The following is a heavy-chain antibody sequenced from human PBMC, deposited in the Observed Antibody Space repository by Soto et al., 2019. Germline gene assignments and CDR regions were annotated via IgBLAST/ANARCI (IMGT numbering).Heavy chain of an antibody. Sequence: PGGSLRLSCAASGFTFSSSWMHWVRQAPGKGLVWVSRVSGDGSSTNYADSVKGRFTISRDNSKNTLYLQMNSLRAEDTAVYYCALGLGYCSSTSCREYYYYYMDVWGKGTTVTVSS. CDR3: ALGLGYCSSTSCREYYYYYMDV. J-gene: IGHJ6*03. CDR1: GFTFSSSW. CDR2: VSGDGSST. V-gene: IGHV3-74*01. D-gene: IGHD2-2*01.